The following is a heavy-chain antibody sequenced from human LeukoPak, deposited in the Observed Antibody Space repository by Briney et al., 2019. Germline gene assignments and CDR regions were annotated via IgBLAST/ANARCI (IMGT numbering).Heavy chain of an antibody. Sequence: SETLSLTCAVYGGSFSGYYWSWIRQSPGKGLEWIGEINHSGSANYNPSLKSRVTISVDTSKNQFSLKLSSVTAADTAVYYCARGAAIWFGAKGSFDPWGQGTLVTVSS. D-gene: IGHD3-10*01. V-gene: IGHV4-34*01. CDR2: INHSGSA. CDR1: GGSFSGYY. CDR3: ARGAAIWFGAKGSFDP. J-gene: IGHJ5*02.